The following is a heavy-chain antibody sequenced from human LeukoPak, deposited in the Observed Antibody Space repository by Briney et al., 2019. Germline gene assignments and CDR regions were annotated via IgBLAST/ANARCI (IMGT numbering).Heavy chain of an antibody. V-gene: IGHV4-61*02. CDR2: FFTSGST. J-gene: IGHJ4*02. CDR1: GGSISSGGFH. Sequence: PSQTLSLTCTVSGGSISSGGFHWSWIRQPAGKGLEWIGRFFTSGSTNYNPSLKSRVTISVGTSKNQFSLRLSSVTAADTAVYYCARGAMVRALADWGQGTLVTVSS. CDR3: ARGAMVRALAD. D-gene: IGHD3-10*01.